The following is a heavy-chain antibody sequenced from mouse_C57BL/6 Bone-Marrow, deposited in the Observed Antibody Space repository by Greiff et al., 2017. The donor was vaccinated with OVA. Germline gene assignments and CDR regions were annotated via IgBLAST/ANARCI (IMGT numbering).Heavy chain of an antibody. CDR3: ARSGRGDYYAMDY. Sequence: VQLKESGGGLVKPGGSLKLSCAASGFTFSDYGMHWVRQAPEKGLAWVAYISSGSSTIYYADTVKGRFTISRDNAKNTLFLQMTSLRSEDTAMYYCARSGRGDYYAMDYWGEGTSVTVSS. CDR2: ISSGSSTI. V-gene: IGHV5-17*01. D-gene: IGHD4-1*01. J-gene: IGHJ4*01. CDR1: GFTFSDYG.